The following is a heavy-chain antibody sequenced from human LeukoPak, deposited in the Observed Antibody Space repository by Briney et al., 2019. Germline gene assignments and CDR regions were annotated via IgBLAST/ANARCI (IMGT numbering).Heavy chain of an antibody. J-gene: IGHJ3*02. CDR2: IYPGDSDT. CDR1: GYSFTSYW. CDR3: ARGVDYGGNSFRGFDPLPFDI. D-gene: IGHD4-23*01. Sequence: PGESLKISCKGSGYSFTSYWIGWVRQMPGKGLEWMGIIYPGDSDTRYSPSFQGQVTISADKSISTAYLQWSSLKASDTAMYYCARGVDYGGNSFRGFDPLPFDIWGQGTMVTVSS. V-gene: IGHV5-51*01.